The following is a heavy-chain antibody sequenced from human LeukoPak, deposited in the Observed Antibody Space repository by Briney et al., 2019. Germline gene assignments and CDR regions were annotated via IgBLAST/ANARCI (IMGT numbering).Heavy chain of an antibody. V-gene: IGHV4-4*07. J-gene: IGHJ5*02. CDR2: IYTSGST. D-gene: IGHD2-2*01. Sequence: PSETLSLTCTVSGGSISSYYWSWIRQPAGKGLEWIGRIYTSGSTNYNPSLKSRVTMSVDTSKNQFSLKLSSVTAADTAVYYCARDIRERYCSSTSRPRGFDPWGQGTLVTVSS. CDR3: ARDIRERYCSSTSRPRGFDP. CDR1: GGSISSYY.